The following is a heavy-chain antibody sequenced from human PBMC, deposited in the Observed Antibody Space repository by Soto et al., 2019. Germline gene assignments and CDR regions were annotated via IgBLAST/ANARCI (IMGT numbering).Heavy chain of an antibody. J-gene: IGHJ4*02. CDR2: IYTSGST. Sequence: QVQLQESGPGLVKPSETLSLTCTVSGGSISSYYWSWIRQPAGKGLEWIGRIYTSGSTNYNPPLKSRVTMSVDTSKNQFSLKLSSVTAADTAVYYCARVYSSGWYWWIDYWGQGTLVTVSS. D-gene: IGHD6-19*01. V-gene: IGHV4-4*07. CDR3: ARVYSSGWYWWIDY. CDR1: GGSISSYY.